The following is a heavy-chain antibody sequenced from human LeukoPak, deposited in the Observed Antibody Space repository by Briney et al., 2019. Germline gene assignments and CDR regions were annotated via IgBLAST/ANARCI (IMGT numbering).Heavy chain of an antibody. CDR1: GYSFTSYS. CDR2: IYPGDSDT. D-gene: IGHD3-3*01. J-gene: IGHJ4*02. V-gene: IGHV5-51*01. CDR3: ARTQYYDFWSGYYTIDY. Sequence: GESLKISCKGSGYSFTSYSGGWVRQMPGKGLEWMGNIYPGDSDTRYSPSFQGQVTISADKSISTAYLQWSSLKASDTAMYYCARTQYYDFWSGYYTIDYWGQGTLVTVSS.